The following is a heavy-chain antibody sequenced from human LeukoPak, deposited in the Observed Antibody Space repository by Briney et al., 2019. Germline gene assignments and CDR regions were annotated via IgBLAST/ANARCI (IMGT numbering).Heavy chain of an antibody. CDR3: ARRRPGFFAFDI. Sequence: GGSLRLSCAASGFTFSNQAMSWVRQAPGKGLEWVSAISGSGEGTYYADSVKGRFTISRDNAKNTLYLQMNSLRAEDTAVYYCARRRPGFFAFDIWGQGTTVTVSS. V-gene: IGHV3-23*01. CDR2: ISGSGEGT. CDR1: GFTFSNQA. J-gene: IGHJ3*02.